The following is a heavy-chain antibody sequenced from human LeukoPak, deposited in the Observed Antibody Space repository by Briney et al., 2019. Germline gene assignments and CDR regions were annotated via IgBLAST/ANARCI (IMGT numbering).Heavy chain of an antibody. CDR1: GFAFSSYG. D-gene: IGHD2-21*01. V-gene: IGHV3-30*18. Sequence: GGSLRLSCAASGFAFSSYGMHWIRQSPDKGLEWVAVILYDRIDKYYADSVKGRFTISRDNSKNTLYLQMNSLRTEDTAVYYCVKPQYCGDRCSNWFDPWGQGTLVIVSS. CDR2: ILYDRIDK. CDR3: VKPQYCGDRCSNWFDP. J-gene: IGHJ5*02.